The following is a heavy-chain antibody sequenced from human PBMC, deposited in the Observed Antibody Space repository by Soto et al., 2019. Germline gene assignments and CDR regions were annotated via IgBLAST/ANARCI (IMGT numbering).Heavy chain of an antibody. CDR2: INPNSGGT. V-gene: IGHV1-2*02. J-gene: IGHJ6*02. D-gene: IGHD5-18*01. CDR1: GYTFTGYY. Sequence: QVQLVQSGAEVKKPGASVKVSCKASGYTFTGYYMHWVRQAPGQGLEWMGWINPNSGGTNYAQKFQGRVTMTRDTSISTVYMELSRLRSDDTAVYYCASEVDTAMVSGGKDYYYYGMDVWGQGTTVTVSS. CDR3: ASEVDTAMVSGGKDYYYYGMDV.